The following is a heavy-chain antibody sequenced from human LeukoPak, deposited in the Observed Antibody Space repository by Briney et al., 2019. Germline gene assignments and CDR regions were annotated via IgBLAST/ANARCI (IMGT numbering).Heavy chain of an antibody. D-gene: IGHD6-19*01. CDR1: GFTVSNNY. Sequence: GGSLRLSCVVSGFTVSNNYMKWVRQAPGKGLEWVSTIYGDGSTYYADSVRGRFTISRHNSKNTVYLQMNSLRAEDTAVYYCAKDESSGSDFDYWGQGTLVTVSS. V-gene: IGHV3-53*01. CDR3: AKDESSGSDFDY. J-gene: IGHJ4*02. CDR2: IYGDGST.